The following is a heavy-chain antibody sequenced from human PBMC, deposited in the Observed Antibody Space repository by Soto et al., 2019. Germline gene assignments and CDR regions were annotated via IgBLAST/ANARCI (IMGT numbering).Heavy chain of an antibody. V-gene: IGHV1-2*02. Sequence: PSVKVSCKASGYTFTGYYMHWVRQAPGQGLEWMGWINPNSGGTNYAQKFQGRVTMTRDTSISTAYMELSRLRSDDTAVYYCASGLAYCGGDCAFDPWGQGTLVTVSS. CDR1: GYTFTGYY. D-gene: IGHD2-21*02. CDR2: INPNSGGT. J-gene: IGHJ5*02. CDR3: ASGLAYCGGDCAFDP.